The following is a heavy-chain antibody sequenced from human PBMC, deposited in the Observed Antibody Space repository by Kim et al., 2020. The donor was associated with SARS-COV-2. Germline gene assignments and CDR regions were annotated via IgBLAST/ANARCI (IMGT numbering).Heavy chain of an antibody. Sequence: SVKVSCKASGFTFTSSAVQWVRQARGQRLEWIGWIVVGSGNTNYAQKFQERVTITRDMSTSTAYMELSSLRSEDTAVYYCAANSGSYPLPVYWGQGTLVTVSS. V-gene: IGHV1-58*01. CDR2: IVVGSGNT. D-gene: IGHD1-26*01. CDR1: GFTFTSSA. J-gene: IGHJ4*02. CDR3: AANSGSYPLPVY.